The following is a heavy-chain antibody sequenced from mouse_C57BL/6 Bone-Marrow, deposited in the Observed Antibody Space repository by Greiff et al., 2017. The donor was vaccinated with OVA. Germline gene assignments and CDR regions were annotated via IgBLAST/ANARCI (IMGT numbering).Heavy chain of an antibody. Sequence: EVQLQQSGTVLARPGASVKMSCKTSGYTFTSYWMHWVKQRPGQGLEWIGAIYPGNSDTSYNQKFKGKAKLTAVTSASTAYMERSSLTNEDSAVDYCTRVTTVVAPYWYFDVWGTGTTVTVSS. CDR2: IYPGNSDT. V-gene: IGHV1-5*01. CDR3: TRVTTVVAPYWYFDV. D-gene: IGHD1-1*01. CDR1: GYTFTSYW. J-gene: IGHJ1*03.